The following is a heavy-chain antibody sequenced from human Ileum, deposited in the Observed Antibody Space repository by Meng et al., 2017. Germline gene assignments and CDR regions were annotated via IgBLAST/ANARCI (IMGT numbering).Heavy chain of an antibody. J-gene: IGHJ4*02. CDR1: APSVSLGSYY. V-gene: IGHV4-61*10. CDR2: IYYSGSN. CDR3: ASYFSYNWNKRNYYFDY. D-gene: IGHD1/OR15-1a*01. Sequence: VSLAAVGTGLVSTSETVYLILTVSAPSVSLGSYYWIWIRQSTGKVLEWIGYIYYSGSNNYNPSLKSRVNISVDTSKNQFSLKLRSVTAADKAVYYCASYFSYNWNKRNYYFDYWGQGTLVTVSS.